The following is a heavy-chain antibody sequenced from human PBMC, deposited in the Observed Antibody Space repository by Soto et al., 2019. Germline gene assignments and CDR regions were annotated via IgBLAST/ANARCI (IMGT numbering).Heavy chain of an antibody. Sequence: SETLSLTCTVSGGSISSSSYYWGWIRQPPGKGLEWIGSIYYSGSTYYNPSLKSRVTISVDTSKNQFSLKLSSVTAADTAVYYCARQLTGQLVYGMDVWGQGTTVTVSS. CDR1: GGSISSSSYY. J-gene: IGHJ6*02. D-gene: IGHD6-13*01. CDR2: IYYSGST. V-gene: IGHV4-39*01. CDR3: ARQLTGQLVYGMDV.